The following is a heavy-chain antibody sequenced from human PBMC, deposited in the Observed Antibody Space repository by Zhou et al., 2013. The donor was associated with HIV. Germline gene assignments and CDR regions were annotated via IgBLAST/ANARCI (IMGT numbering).Heavy chain of an antibody. Sequence: QVQLVQSGAEVKKPGASVKVSCKASGYTFTGYYMHWVRQAPGQGLEWMGWINPNSGGTNYAQNFQGTVTMTRDTSISTAYMELRRLRSDDTAVYYCARGMATTNAFDIWGQGTMVTVSS. CDR1: GYTFTGYY. J-gene: IGHJ3*02. CDR2: INPNSGGT. D-gene: IGHD5-12*01. CDR3: ARGMATTNAFDI. V-gene: IGHV1-2*02.